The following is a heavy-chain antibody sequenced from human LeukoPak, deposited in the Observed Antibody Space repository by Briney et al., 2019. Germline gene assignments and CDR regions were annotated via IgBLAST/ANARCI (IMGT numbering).Heavy chain of an antibody. D-gene: IGHD5-18*01. J-gene: IGHJ4*02. V-gene: IGHV1-46*01. CDR1: GYSFTSNY. CDR3: ARDHSYGLDY. Sequence: ASVKVSCKASGYSFTSNYIHWVRQAPGQGLEWMGMIYPRDGSTSYAQKFQGRVTVTRDTSTSTVHMELSGLRSEDTAVYYCARDHSYGLDYWGQGTLVTVSS. CDR2: IYPRDGST.